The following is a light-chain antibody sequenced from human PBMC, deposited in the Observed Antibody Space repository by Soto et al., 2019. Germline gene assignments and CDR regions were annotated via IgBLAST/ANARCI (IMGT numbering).Light chain of an antibody. J-gene: IGLJ1*01. V-gene: IGLV2-8*01. CDR1: SSDVGAYNS. Sequence: QSALTQPASVSGSPGQSITISCTGTSSDVGAYNSVSWYQQHPGKAPKVMIYDVTKRPSGVPDRFSGSKSGNTASLTVSALQAEDEADYYCSSYTDRKNLVFGTGTKVTVL. CDR3: SSYTDRKNLV. CDR2: DVT.